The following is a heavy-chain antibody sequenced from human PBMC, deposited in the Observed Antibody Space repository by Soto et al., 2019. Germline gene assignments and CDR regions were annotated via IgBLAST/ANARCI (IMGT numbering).Heavy chain of an antibody. J-gene: IGHJ4*02. CDR1: GYTFQTYD. D-gene: IGHD2-15*01. CDR2: MTPNSGGT. V-gene: IGHV1-8*02. CDR3: ATVQDQQQLAN. Sequence: QVQLVHSGAEVKKPGASVKVSCRASGYTFQTYDIVWVRQATGQGLEWLGWMTPNSGGTVYAQNFQGRVTMPRDASISTAYLELSSLGSDDTALYYCATVQDQQQLANWGQGTLVTVSS.